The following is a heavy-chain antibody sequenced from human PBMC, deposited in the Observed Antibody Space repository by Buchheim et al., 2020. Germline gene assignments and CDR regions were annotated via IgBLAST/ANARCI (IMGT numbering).Heavy chain of an antibody. CDR2: IYYSGST. Sequence: QVQLQESGPGLVKPSQTLSLTCTVSGGSISSGDYYWSWIRQPPGKGLEWIGYIYYSGSTYYNPSLKSRVTISVDKSKNQFSLKLSSVTAADTAVYYCAREAVGNDYVWGTAEGIDYWGQGTL. CDR1: GGSISSGDYY. V-gene: IGHV4-30-4*01. CDR3: AREAVGNDYVWGTAEGIDY. J-gene: IGHJ4*02. D-gene: IGHD3-16*01.